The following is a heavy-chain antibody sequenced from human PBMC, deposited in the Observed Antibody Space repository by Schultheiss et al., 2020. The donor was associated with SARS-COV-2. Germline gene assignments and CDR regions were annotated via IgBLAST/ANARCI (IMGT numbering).Heavy chain of an antibody. Sequence: SETLSLTCTVSGGSISSYYWSWIRQPPGKGLEWIGYIYYSGSTNYNPSLKSRVTMSVDTSKNQFSLKLSSVTAADTAVYYCARAVVTPDYWGQGTLVTVSS. CDR2: IYYSGST. CDR3: ARAVVTPDY. CDR1: GGSISSYY. V-gene: IGHV4-59*08. J-gene: IGHJ4*02. D-gene: IGHD4-23*01.